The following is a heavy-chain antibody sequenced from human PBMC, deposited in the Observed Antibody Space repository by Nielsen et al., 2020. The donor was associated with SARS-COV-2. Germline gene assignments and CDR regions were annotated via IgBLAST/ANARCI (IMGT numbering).Heavy chain of an antibody. CDR1: GYTFISYP. CDR2: INPNSGGT. CDR3: AREGTDYGDLRGSMDV. Sequence: ASVKVSCKASGYTFISYPITWVRQAPGQGLEWMGWINPNSGGTNYAQKFQGRVTMTRDTSISTAYMELSRLRSDDTAVYYCAREGTDYGDLRGSMDVWGQGTTVTVSS. V-gene: IGHV1-2*02. J-gene: IGHJ6*02. D-gene: IGHD4-17*01.